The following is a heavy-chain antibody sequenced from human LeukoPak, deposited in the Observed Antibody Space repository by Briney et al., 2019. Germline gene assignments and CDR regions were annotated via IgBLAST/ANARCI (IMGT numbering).Heavy chain of an antibody. J-gene: IGHJ4*02. CDR3: ASYPRYSSSPPFDY. D-gene: IGHD6-19*01. CDR2: INPNTGGT. V-gene: IGHV1-2*02. CDR1: GYTFTGQY. Sequence: GASVKVSCKASGYTFTGQYMHWVRQAPGQGLEWMGWINPNTGGTNYAQKFQGRVTMTRDTTISTAYMELSRLTSDDTAVYYCASYPRYSSSPPFDYWGQGTLVTVSS.